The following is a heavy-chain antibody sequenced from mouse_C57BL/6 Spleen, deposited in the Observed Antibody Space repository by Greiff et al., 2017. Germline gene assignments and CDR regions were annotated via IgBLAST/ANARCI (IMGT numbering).Heavy chain of an antibody. CDR3: AMGGSWYFDV. CDR2: IHPSDSDT. Sequence: QVQLLQPGAELVKPGASVKVSCKASGYTFTSYWMPWVQQRPGTGLEWIGSIHPSDSDTNYHQKVKGKATLTVDKSTSTAYMQLSSLTSDDSAVYYCAMGGSWYFDVWGTGTTVTVSS. J-gene: IGHJ1*03. V-gene: IGHV1-74*01. CDR1: GYTFTSYW.